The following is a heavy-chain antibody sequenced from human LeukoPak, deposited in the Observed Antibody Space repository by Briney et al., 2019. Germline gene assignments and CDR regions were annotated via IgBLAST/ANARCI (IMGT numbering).Heavy chain of an antibody. D-gene: IGHD3-10*01. CDR1: GGSISSSSYY. V-gene: IGHV4-39*01. CDR2: IYYSGST. Sequence: SETLSLTCTVSGGSISSSSYYWGWIRQPPRKGLEWVGSIYYSGSTYYNPSLKSRVTISVDTSKNQFSLKLSSVTAADTAVYYCAGQEVRGVIITLDYWGQGTLVTVSS. CDR3: AGQEVRGVIITLDY. J-gene: IGHJ4*02.